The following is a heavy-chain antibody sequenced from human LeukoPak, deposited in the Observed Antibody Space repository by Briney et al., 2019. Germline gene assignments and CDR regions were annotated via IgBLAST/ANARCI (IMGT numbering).Heavy chain of an antibody. CDR2: IYYIGST. J-gene: IGHJ4*02. CDR1: GGSISSYY. CDR3: ARDLGRGMGERAYVY. V-gene: IGHV4-59*01. D-gene: IGHD3-10*01. Sequence: SETLSLTCTVSGGSISSYYWSWIRQPPGKGLEWIGYIYYIGSTNYNPSLKSRVTISVERSKNEFFLKLSRLRSDDTAVYYCARDLGRGMGERAYVYWGQGTLVTVSS.